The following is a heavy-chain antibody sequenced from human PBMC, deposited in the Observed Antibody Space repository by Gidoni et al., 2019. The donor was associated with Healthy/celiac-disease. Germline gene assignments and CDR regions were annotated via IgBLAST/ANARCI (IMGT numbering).Heavy chain of an antibody. CDR1: GFTFISYA. D-gene: IGHD6-13*01. Sequence: QVQLVESGGGVVQPGRSLRLSCAASGFTFISYAMHWVRQAPGKGLEWVAVISYDGSNKYYADSVKGRFTISRDNSKNTLYLQMNSLRAEDTAVYYCAREGYSSRGATPPYYYYYMDVWGKGTTVTVSS. J-gene: IGHJ6*03. V-gene: IGHV3-30*04. CDR3: AREGYSSRGATPPYYYYYMDV. CDR2: ISYDGSNK.